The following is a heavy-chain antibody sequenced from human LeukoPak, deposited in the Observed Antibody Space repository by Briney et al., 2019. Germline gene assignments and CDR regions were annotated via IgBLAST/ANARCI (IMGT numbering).Heavy chain of an antibody. J-gene: IGHJ4*02. Sequence: GGSLRLSCAASGFTFSSYAMSWVRQAPGKGLEWVSAISGSGGSTYYADSVKGRFTISRDNAKNSLYLQMNSLRAEDTAVYYCARGVPGIAVAAAGTYYFDYWGQGTLVTVSS. V-gene: IGHV3-23*01. D-gene: IGHD6-19*01. CDR3: ARGVPGIAVAAAGTYYFDY. CDR2: ISGSGGST. CDR1: GFTFSSYA.